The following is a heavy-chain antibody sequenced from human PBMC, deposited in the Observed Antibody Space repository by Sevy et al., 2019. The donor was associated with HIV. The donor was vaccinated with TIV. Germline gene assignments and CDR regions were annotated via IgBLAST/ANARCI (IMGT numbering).Heavy chain of an antibody. CDR3: ARSPPVVVVPGAPSWFDP. Sequence: SETLSLTCAVHDGSFSGYYWIWIRQLPGKGLEWIGEINESGITNYNPSLKSRVTISVDTSKKEFSLKLNSVTAADTAVYFCARSPPVVVVPGAPSWFDPWGQGTLVTVSS. CDR2: INESGIT. CDR1: DGSFSGYY. J-gene: IGHJ5*02. D-gene: IGHD2-2*01. V-gene: IGHV4-34*01.